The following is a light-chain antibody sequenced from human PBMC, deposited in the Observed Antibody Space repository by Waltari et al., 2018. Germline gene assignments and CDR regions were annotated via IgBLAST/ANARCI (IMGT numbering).Light chain of an antibody. J-gene: IGLJ2*01. CDR1: QSNIGAGYD. V-gene: IGLV1-40*01. CDR2: GTN. CDR3: QSYDTTLSVV. Sequence: QSVLTQPPSVSGAPGQRVRISCTGSQSNIGAGYDVPWYQQGPGKAPKLIIYGTNTRPLGVPDRFFGSQYGTSASLAIIGLQAEDEGDYYCQSYDTTLSVVFGGGTKLTVL.